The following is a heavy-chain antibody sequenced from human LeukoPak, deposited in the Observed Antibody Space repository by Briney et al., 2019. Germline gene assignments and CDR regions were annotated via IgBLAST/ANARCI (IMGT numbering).Heavy chain of an antibody. J-gene: IGHJ6*03. CDR2: VSTTGGST. CDR3: AKCSGWFVRGKDYYYYYMDV. V-gene: IGHV3-23*01. CDR1: SFTFSSYV. Sequence: GGSLTLSCGASSFTFSSYVMSWVRQAPGKGLDWVSPVSTTGGSTYYADSVKGRFTISRDNSKDTLYLQRNSLRAEDTAVYYCAKCSGWFVRGKDYYYYYMDVWGKGTTVTVSS. D-gene: IGHD6-19*01.